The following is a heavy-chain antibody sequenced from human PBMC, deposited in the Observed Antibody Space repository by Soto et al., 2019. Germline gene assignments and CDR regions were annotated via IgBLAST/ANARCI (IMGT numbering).Heavy chain of an antibody. V-gene: IGHV4-38-2*02. J-gene: IGHJ6*02. Sequence: SETLSLTCAVSGYSISSGYYWGWIRQPPGKGLGWIGSIYHSGSTYYNPSLKSRVTISVDTSKNQFSLKLSSVTAADTAVYYCARDLPLDVWGQGTTVTVSS. CDR2: IYHSGST. CDR1: GYSISSGYY. CDR3: ARDLPLDV.